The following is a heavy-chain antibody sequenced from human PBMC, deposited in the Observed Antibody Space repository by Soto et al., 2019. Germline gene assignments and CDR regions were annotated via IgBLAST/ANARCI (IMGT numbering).Heavy chain of an antibody. V-gene: IGHV1-2*02. D-gene: IGHD1-26*01. J-gene: IGHJ4*01. CDR2: VNPNSGDT. CDR3: ARVDNDSGRYYFDY. Sequence: GASVKVSCKASGYTFTDYYMQWVRQAPGQGLEWMGWVNPNSGDTNSAQKFQGRVTVTRDTSISTAYMELSRLRSDDTAVYYCARVDNDSGRYYFDYWGQGTLVTVSS. CDR1: GYTFTDYY.